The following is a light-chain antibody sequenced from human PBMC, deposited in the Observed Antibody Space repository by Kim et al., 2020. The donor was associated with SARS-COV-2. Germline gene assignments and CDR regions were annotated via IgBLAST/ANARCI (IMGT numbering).Light chain of an antibody. CDR2: DSN. V-gene: IGLV1-51*01. CDR1: RSNIGRNY. CDR3: STWDSSLSSVV. Sequence: GQQVTISCSGGRSNIGRNYVSWYQHVPGTAPKLLIYDSNHRPSGIPDRFSASKSGASATLGITGLQTGDEASYYCSTWDSSLSSVVFGGGTQLTVL. J-gene: IGLJ2*01.